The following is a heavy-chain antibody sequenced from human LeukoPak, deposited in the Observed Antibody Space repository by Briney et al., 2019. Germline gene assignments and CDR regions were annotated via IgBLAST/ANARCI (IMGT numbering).Heavy chain of an antibody. CDR1: GYTFTDYG. D-gene: IGHD3-16*01. V-gene: IGHV1-18*01. J-gene: IGHJ4*02. Sequence: ASVTVSFKASGYTFTDYGFTWVRQAPGQGLEWMGWISALNGNANYAHKFRGRVTLTRDASTGTAYMELRSLKSDDTADYYCARDEQYQLMILDFWGQGTLITVSS. CDR3: ARDEQYQLMILDF. CDR2: ISALNGNA.